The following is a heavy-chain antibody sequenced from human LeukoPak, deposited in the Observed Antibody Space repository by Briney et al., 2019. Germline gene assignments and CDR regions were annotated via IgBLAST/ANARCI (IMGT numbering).Heavy chain of an antibody. D-gene: IGHD3-10*01. CDR1: GGSISSYY. CDR3: ARDRRVYGSGSNYYFDY. J-gene: IGHJ4*02. V-gene: IGHV4-59*12. Sequence: SETLSLTCTVSGGSISSYYWSWIRQPPGKGLEWIGYIYYSGSTYYNPSLKSRVTISVDTSKNQFSLKLSSVTAADTAVYYCARDRRVYGSGSNYYFDYWGQGTLVTVSS. CDR2: IYYSGST.